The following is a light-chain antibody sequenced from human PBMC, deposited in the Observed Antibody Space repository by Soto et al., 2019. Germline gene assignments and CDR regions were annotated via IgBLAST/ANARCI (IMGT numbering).Light chain of an antibody. Sequence: DIQMTQSPSSLSASVGDRVTIDCRASQNIRNSLNWYQQKPGRAPTLLIYAASGLHGRVPSRFSASGSGTDFTLTISSLQPEDFATYYCQQTYSTPFTFGPGNKVEIK. V-gene: IGKV1-39*01. J-gene: IGKJ3*01. CDR3: QQTYSTPFT. CDR2: AAS. CDR1: QNIRNS.